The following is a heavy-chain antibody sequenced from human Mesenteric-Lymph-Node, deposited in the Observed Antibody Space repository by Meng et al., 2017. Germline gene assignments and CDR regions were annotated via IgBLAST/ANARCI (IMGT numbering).Heavy chain of an antibody. CDR1: GFTVSSNY. V-gene: IGHV3-53*01. D-gene: IGHD2-15*01. CDR2: IYSGGST. J-gene: IGHJ4*02. CDR3: ARDPLFWGYCSGGGCSEGHFDY. Sequence: GESLKISCAASGFTVSSNYMSWVRQAPGKGLEWVSVIYSGGSTYYADSVKGRFTISRDNSKNTLYLQMNSLRAEDTAVYYCARDPLFWGYCSGGGCSEGHFDYWGQGTLVTVSS.